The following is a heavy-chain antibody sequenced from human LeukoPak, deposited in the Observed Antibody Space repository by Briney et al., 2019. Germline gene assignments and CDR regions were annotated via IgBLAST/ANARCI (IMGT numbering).Heavy chain of an antibody. J-gene: IGHJ4*02. CDR2: ISGSGGST. D-gene: IGHD3-22*01. CDR1: KLTFTSYG. V-gene: IGHV3-23*01. Sequence: PGGSLRLSCAASKLTFTSYGMSWVRQAPGKGLEWVSAISGSGGSTYYADSVKGRFTISRDNSKNTLYLQMNSLRAEDTAVYYCAKISKRITMIVVVTDFDYWGQGTPVTVSS. CDR3: AKISKRITMIVVVTDFDY.